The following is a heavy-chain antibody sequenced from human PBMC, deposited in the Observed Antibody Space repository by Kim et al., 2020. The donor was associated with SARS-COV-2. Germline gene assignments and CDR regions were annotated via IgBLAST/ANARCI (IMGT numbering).Heavy chain of an antibody. D-gene: IGHD3-16*02. Sequence: GGSLRLSCAASGFTFDDYAMHWVRQAPGKGLEWVSLISGDGGSTYYADSVKGRFTISRDNSKNSLYLQMNSLRTEDTALYYCARKITTYYDYVWGSYRGANDYWGQGTLVTVSS. CDR1: GFTFDDYA. V-gene: IGHV3-43*02. J-gene: IGHJ4*02. CDR2: ISGDGGST. CDR3: ARKITTYYDYVWGSYRGANDY.